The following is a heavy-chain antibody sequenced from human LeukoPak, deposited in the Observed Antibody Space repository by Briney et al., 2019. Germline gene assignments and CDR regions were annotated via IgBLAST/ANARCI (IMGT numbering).Heavy chain of an antibody. CDR3: AKDDYYDYVWGSYRPY. V-gene: IGHV3-21*04. CDR2: ISSSSSYI. D-gene: IGHD3-16*02. J-gene: IGHJ4*02. Sequence: GGSLRLSCAASGFTFSSYSMNWVRQAPGKGLEWVSSISSSSSYIYYADSVKGRFTISRDNPKNTLYLQMNSLRAEDTAVYYCAKDDYYDYVWGSYRPYWGQGTLVTVSP. CDR1: GFTFSSYS.